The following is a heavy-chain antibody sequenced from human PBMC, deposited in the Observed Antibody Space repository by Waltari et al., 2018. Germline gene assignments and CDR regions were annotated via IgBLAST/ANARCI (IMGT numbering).Heavy chain of an antibody. CDR3: ARVRVVMGEGVY. J-gene: IGHJ4*02. CDR2: ISSSGSTK. CDR1: GFSFSSYE. D-gene: IGHD2-15*01. V-gene: IGHV3-48*03. Sequence: EVRLVEYGGNLVQPGGSLRLYCAASGFSFSSYEMNWVRQAPGRGLEWVSYISSSGSTKYYADSVKGRFTISRDNAKNSLYLQMNSLRADDTAVYYCARVRVVMGEGVYWGQGTLVTVSS.